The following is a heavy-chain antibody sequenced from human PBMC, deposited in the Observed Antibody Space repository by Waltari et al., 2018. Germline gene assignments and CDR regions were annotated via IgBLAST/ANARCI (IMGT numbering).Heavy chain of an antibody. CDR2: SSWNSGSI. CDR3: AKDMSLGGSGSLGAFDI. Sequence: EVQLVESGGGLVQPGRSLRLSCAASGFTFADYAMHWVRQAPGKGLEWVSGSSWNSGSIGYADSVKGRFTISRDNAKNSLYLQMNSLRAEDMALYYCAKDMSLGGSGSLGAFDIWGQGTMVTVSS. V-gene: IGHV3-9*03. CDR1: GFTFADYA. J-gene: IGHJ3*02. D-gene: IGHD3-10*01.